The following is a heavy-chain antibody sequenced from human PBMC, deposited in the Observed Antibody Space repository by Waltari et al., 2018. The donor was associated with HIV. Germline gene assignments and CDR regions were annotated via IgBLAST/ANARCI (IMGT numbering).Heavy chain of an antibody. J-gene: IGHJ6*02. CDR2: INPNSGGT. V-gene: IGHV1-2*02. D-gene: IGHD6-19*01. CDR3: ARDPYSSGWAPTYGMDV. Sequence: QVQLVQSGAEVKKPGASVKVSCQASGYTFTGYYMHWVRQAPGQGLEWMGWINPNSGGTNYAQKFQGRVTMTRDTSISTAYMELSRLRSDDTAVYYCARDPYSSGWAPTYGMDVWGQGTTVTVSS. CDR1: GYTFTGYY.